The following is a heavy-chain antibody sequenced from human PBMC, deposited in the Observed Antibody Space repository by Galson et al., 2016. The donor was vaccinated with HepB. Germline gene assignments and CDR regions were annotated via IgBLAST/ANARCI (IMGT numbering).Heavy chain of an antibody. CDR2: IYYSANI. J-gene: IGHJ4*02. CDR1: GGSMSSGVSY. V-gene: IGHV4-31*03. CDR3: ARSSVMTYFDY. Sequence: LSLTFTVSGGSMSSGVSYWSWIRQYPGKGLEWIGFIYYSANIHYNPSLKSRITLSVDTSKNQFSLNLNSVTAADTAVYYCARSSVMTYFDYWGQGTLVTVSS. D-gene: IGHD3-10*01.